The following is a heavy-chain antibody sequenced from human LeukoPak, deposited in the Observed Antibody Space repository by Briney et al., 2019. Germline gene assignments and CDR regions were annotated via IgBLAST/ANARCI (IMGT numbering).Heavy chain of an antibody. D-gene: IGHD1-7*01. CDR2: INWNGGST. Sequence: GGSLRLSRAASGFTFDDYGMSWVRQAPGKGLEWVSGINWNGGSTGYADSVKGRFTISRDNAKNSLYLQMNSLRAEDTALYYCARNWNYGLYYYYMDVWGKGTTVTVSS. V-gene: IGHV3-20*04. CDR1: GFTFDDYG. CDR3: ARNWNYGLYYYYMDV. J-gene: IGHJ6*03.